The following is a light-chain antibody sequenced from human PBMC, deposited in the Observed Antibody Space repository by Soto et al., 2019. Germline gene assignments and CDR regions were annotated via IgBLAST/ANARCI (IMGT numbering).Light chain of an antibody. Sequence: QSVLTQPHSASGTPGQRVTISCSGTSSNIGSNYIYWYQHLPGTAPKLLIYRTNQRPSGVPDLFSGSKSGASASLAISGLRSADEANYYCATWEDSLGGVVFGGGTKLTVL. CDR3: ATWEDSLGGVV. J-gene: IGLJ2*01. CDR1: SSNIGSNY. CDR2: RTN. V-gene: IGLV1-47*01.